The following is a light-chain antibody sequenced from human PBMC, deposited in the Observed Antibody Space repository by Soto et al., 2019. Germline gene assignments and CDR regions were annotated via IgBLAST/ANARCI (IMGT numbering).Light chain of an antibody. V-gene: IGKV3-20*01. J-gene: IGKJ1*01. CDR1: QGIGDT. CDR3: QHYGSSLTWT. Sequence: EVVMTQSPATLSVSPGEGVTLSCRASQGIGDTLAWYQHKPGQTPRLLIYGASSRATGIPDRLIGSGSGTDFSLTISRLEPDDFALYYCQHYGSSLTWTFGQGTKVDIK. CDR2: GAS.